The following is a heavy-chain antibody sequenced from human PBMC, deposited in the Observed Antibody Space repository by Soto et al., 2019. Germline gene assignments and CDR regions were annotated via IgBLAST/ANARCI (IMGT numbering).Heavy chain of an antibody. D-gene: IGHD3-16*02. CDR2: IYYSGST. CDR3: ARHDTPIWGSYRPPPGGFDP. V-gene: IGHV4-39*01. Sequence: PSETLSLTCTVSGGSISSSSYYWGWIRQPPGKGLEWIGSIYYSGSTYYNPSLKSRVTISVDTSKNQFSLKLSSVTAADTAVYYCARHDTPIWGSYRPPPGGFDPWGQGTLVTVSS. J-gene: IGHJ5*02. CDR1: GGSISSSSYY.